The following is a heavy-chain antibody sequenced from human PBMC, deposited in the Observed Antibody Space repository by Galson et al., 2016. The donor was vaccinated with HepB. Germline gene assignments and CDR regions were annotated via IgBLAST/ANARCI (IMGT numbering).Heavy chain of an antibody. CDR1: GGSMSSDDYY. J-gene: IGHJ6*02. V-gene: IGHV4-61*08. CDR3: EREAVTTAYGVDV. Sequence: SETLSLTCTVSGGSMSSDDYYWTWIRQRPGKGLEWIGYIYYSGSSKYNPSLKTRVSMSLDTSKNQFSLKLTAVTAADTAVYCCEREAVTTAYGVDVWGQGTTVIVSS. D-gene: IGHD4-17*01. CDR2: IYYSGSS.